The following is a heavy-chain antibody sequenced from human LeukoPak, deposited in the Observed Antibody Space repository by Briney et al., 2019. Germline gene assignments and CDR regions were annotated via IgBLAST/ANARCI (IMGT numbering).Heavy chain of an antibody. J-gene: IGHJ6*02. V-gene: IGHV4-59*01. CDR3: ARDFCRRYYDSSGYYCGGMDV. CDR1: GGSISSYY. D-gene: IGHD3-22*01. Sequence: SETLSLTCTVSGGSISSYYWSWIRQPPGKGLEWIGYIYYSGSTNYNPSLKSRVTISVDTSKNQFSLKLSSVTAADTAVYYCARDFCRRYYDSSGYYCGGMDVWGQGTTVTVSS. CDR2: IYYSGST.